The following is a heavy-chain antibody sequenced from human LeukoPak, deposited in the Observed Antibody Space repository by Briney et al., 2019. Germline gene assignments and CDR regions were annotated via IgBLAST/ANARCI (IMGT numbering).Heavy chain of an antibody. Sequence: PGGSLRLSCTVSGFTVSSNSMSWVRQAPGKGLEWVGFIRSKAYGGTTEYAASVKGRFTISRDDSKSIAYLQMNSLKTEDTAVYYCTRAFQQLTVFDSWGQGTLVTVSS. J-gene: IGHJ4*02. D-gene: IGHD6-13*01. CDR2: IRSKAYGGTT. CDR3: TRAFQQLTVFDS. CDR1: GFTVSSNS. V-gene: IGHV3-49*04.